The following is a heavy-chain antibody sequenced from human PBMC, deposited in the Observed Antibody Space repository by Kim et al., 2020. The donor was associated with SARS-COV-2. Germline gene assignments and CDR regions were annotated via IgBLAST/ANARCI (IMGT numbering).Heavy chain of an antibody. J-gene: IGHJ4*02. D-gene: IGHD1-1*01. CDR3: ARDLSTGLPGGFDY. Sequence: YADSVKARFTSSRDNARDSLYLQMNSLRAEDTAMYYCARDLSTGLPGGFDYWGPGTLVTVSS. V-gene: IGHV3-21*01.